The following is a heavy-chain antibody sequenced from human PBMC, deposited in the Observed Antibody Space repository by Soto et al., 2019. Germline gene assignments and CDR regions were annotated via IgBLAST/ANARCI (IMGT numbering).Heavy chain of an antibody. J-gene: IGHJ4*02. CDR1: GGSISSSSYY. CDR2: IHYSGST. V-gene: IGHV4-39*01. Sequence: SETLSLTCTVSGGSISSSSYYWGWIRQPPGKGLEWIGSIHYSGSTYYNPSLKSRVTISVDTSKNQFSLKLSSVTAADTAVYYCARSERFLEWTHFDYWGQGTLVTVSS. CDR3: ARSERFLEWTHFDY. D-gene: IGHD3-3*01.